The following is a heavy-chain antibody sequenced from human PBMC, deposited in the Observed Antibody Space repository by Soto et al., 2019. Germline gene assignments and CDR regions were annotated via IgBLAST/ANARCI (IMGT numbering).Heavy chain of an antibody. V-gene: IGHV5-10-1*01. CDR3: ARIAIPPRSDCVYYYRMQL. D-gene: IGHD6-6*01. Sequence: WESLKISCQGSGYSFTSHWITWVRQMPGKGLEWMGRIDPFDSQTKHSPSFQGHVTISADKSISTAYLQWSSLKASDTAMYYCARIAIPPRSDCVYYYRMQLWCQGTAFTVPS. CDR2: IDPFDSQT. J-gene: IGHJ6*02. CDR1: GYSFTSHW.